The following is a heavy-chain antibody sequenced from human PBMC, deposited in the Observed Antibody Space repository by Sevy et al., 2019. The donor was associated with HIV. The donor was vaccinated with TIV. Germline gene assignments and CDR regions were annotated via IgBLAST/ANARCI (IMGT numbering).Heavy chain of an antibody. CDR2: IYHSGST. J-gene: IGHJ4*02. D-gene: IGHD5-18*01. V-gene: IGHV4-31*03. CDR3: ARSANTVMIDFDL. Sequence: SETLSLTCTVSGGSIKNGAFYWNWIRQHPGKGLEHIGYIYHSGSTFYNPSLKSRIGISLDSSKNQFSLKLSSVSAADTAVYYCARSANTVMIDFDLWGQGTLVTVSS. CDR1: GGSIKNGAFY.